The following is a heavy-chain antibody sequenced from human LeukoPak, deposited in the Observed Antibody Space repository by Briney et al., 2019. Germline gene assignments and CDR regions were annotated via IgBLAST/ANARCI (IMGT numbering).Heavy chain of an antibody. CDR3: ARGRGYSYGLFDY. CDR1: GGSLSGYY. Sequence: SETLSLTCAVYGGSLSGYYWSWIRQPPGKGLEWIGEINHSGSTNYNPSLKSRVTISVDTSKNQFSLKLSSVTAADTAVYYCARGRGYSYGLFDYWGQGTLVTVSS. J-gene: IGHJ4*02. CDR2: INHSGST. D-gene: IGHD5-18*01. V-gene: IGHV4-34*01.